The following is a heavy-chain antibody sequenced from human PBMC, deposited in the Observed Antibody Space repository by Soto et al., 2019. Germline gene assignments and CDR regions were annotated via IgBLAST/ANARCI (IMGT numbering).Heavy chain of an antibody. CDR2: IKSKTDGGTT. J-gene: IGHJ6*02. Sequence: GGSLRLSCAASGFTFSNAWMSWVRQAPGKGLEWVGRIKSKTDGGTTDYAAPVKGRFTISRDDSKNTQYLQMNSLKTEDTAVYYCAVRYYDFWSGYWPSDYYGMDVWGQGTTVTVYS. V-gene: IGHV3-15*01. D-gene: IGHD3-3*01. CDR1: GFTFSNAW. CDR3: AVRYYDFWSGYWPSDYYGMDV.